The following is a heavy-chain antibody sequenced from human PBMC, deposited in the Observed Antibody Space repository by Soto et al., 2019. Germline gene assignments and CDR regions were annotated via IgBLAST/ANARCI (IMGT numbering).Heavy chain of an antibody. Sequence: QVQLQESGPGLVKPSQTLSLTCTVSGGSVSSSGYYWSWIRQHPGKGLEWIGYIYYSGRTYYSASLKSRVTISLATSKNQFSLNLTSVTAADTAVYYCAGGSSRSWFDPWGQGTLVTVSS. V-gene: IGHV4-31*03. D-gene: IGHD6-6*01. CDR3: AGGSSRSWFDP. CDR2: IYYSGRT. CDR1: GGSVSSSGYY. J-gene: IGHJ5*02.